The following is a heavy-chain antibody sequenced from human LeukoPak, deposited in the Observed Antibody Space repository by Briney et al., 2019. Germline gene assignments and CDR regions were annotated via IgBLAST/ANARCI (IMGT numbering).Heavy chain of an antibody. J-gene: IGHJ4*02. CDR3: ARDSYDSSGYYLNLDY. D-gene: IGHD3-22*01. CDR1: GFTFSSYA. V-gene: IGHV3-23*01. Sequence: GGSLRLSCAASGFTFSSYAMSWVRQAPGKGLEWVSAITGSGGRTYYADSVKGRFTISRDNAKNSLYLQMNSLRAEDTAVYYCARDSYDSSGYYLNLDYWGQGTLVTVSS. CDR2: ITGSGGRT.